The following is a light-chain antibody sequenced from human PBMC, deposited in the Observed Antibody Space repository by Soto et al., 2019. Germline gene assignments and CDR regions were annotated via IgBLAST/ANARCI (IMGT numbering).Light chain of an antibody. Sequence: EKVMTQSPATLSVSPGERGTLSCRASQNVKTRLAWYQPKAGQAPRPLIYDAFTRATGIPASCSGNAAGTEFTLTFSSLQSGDFAIYYCQQYDEWPLPFCGGTKVEIK. CDR1: QNVKTR. J-gene: IGKJ4*01. CDR3: QQYDEWPLP. CDR2: DAF. V-gene: IGKV3-15*01.